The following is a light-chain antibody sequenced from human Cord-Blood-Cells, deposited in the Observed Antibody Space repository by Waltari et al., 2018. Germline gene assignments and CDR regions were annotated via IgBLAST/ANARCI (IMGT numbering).Light chain of an antibody. V-gene: IGLV2-14*01. CDR1: SSDVGGYNY. Sequence: QSALTQPASVSGSPGQSINLSCTGTSSDVGGYNYVSWYQQHPGKAPKLMIYEVSNRPSGVSNRFSGSKSGNTASLTISGLQAEDEADYYCSSYTSSSTNWVFGGGTKLTVL. J-gene: IGLJ3*02. CDR2: EVS. CDR3: SSYTSSSTNWV.